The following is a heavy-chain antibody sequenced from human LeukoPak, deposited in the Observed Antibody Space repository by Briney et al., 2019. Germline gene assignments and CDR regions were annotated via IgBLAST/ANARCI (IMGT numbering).Heavy chain of an antibody. V-gene: IGHV1-69*13. CDR3: AGYCSGGSCYWDNGFDP. CDR1: GGTFSSYA. D-gene: IGHD2-15*01. J-gene: IGHJ5*02. Sequence: ASVKVSCTASGGTFSSYAISWVRQAPGQGLEWMGGIIPIFGTANYAQKFQGRVTITADESTSTAYMELSSLRSEDTAVYYCAGYCSGGSCYWDNGFDPWGQGTLVTVSS. CDR2: IIPIFGTA.